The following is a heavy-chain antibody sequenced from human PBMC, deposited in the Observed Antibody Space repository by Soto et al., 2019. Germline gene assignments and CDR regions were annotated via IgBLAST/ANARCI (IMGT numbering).Heavy chain of an antibody. V-gene: IGHV4-59*01. CDR1: GGSISSYY. CDR3: ARAGSIDYYYMDV. CDR2: IYYSGST. J-gene: IGHJ6*03. Sequence: SETLSLTCTVSGGSISSYYWSWIRQPPGKGLEWIGYIYYSGSTNYNPSLKSRVTISVDTSKNQFSLKLSSVTAADTAVYYCARAGSIDYYYMDVWGKGTTVTVSS. D-gene: IGHD6-19*01.